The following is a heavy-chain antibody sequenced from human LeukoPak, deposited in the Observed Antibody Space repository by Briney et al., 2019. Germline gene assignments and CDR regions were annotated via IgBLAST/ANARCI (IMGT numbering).Heavy chain of an antibody. CDR2: IRYDGSNK. V-gene: IGHV3-30*02. J-gene: IGHJ6*03. D-gene: IGHD3-22*01. CDR3: AKDYYDSSGYYLLYYYYYMDV. Sequence: GGSLRLSCAASGFTFSSYGMHWVRQAPGKGLEWVAFIRYDGSNKYYADSVKGRFTISRDNSKNTLYLQMNSLRAEDTAVYYCAKDYYDSSGYYLLYYYYYMDVWGKGTTVTISS. CDR1: GFTFSSYG.